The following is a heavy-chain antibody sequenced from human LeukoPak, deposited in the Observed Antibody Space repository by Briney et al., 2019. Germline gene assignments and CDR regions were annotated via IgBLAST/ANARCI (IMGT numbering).Heavy chain of an antibody. Sequence: GGSLRLSCTASGFTFGDYAMSWFRQAPGKGLEWVGFIRSKAYGGTTEYAASVKGRFTISRDDSKSIAYLQMNSLKTEDTAVYYCTRASTTYYYGSGPYYFDYWGQGTPVTVSS. J-gene: IGHJ4*02. V-gene: IGHV3-49*03. D-gene: IGHD3-10*01. CDR1: GFTFGDYA. CDR2: IRSKAYGGTT. CDR3: TRASTTYYYGSGPYYFDY.